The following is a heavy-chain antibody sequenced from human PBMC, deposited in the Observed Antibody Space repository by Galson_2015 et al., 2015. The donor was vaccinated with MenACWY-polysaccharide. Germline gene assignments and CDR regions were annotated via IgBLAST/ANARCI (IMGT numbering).Heavy chain of an antibody. D-gene: IGHD2-21*02. J-gene: IGHJ3*01. CDR3: ARDPHCGAGCSIHDAFDV. Sequence: SLRLSCAASGFTFSSYWMHWVRHAPGEGLVWVSRINTGGSSTSYADSVKGRFTVSRDNAKNTVYLQMNSLRAEDTAVYYCARDPHCGAGCSIHDAFDVWGQGTKVTVSS. CDR1: GFTFSSYW. CDR2: INTGGSST. V-gene: IGHV3-74*01.